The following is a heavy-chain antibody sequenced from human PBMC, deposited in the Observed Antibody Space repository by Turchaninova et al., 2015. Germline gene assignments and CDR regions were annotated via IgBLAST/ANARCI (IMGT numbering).Heavy chain of an antibody. CDR3: ARDSTPMIPFGWFDP. CDR2: ISANNGNT. J-gene: IGHJ5*02. CDR1: CYTFTRHG. V-gene: IGHV1-18*04. Sequence: QVPLVQSGAEVKTPGASVKVPCKASCYTFTRHGITWVLQAPGKGLEWMGWISANNGNTIDAQKVQGRVTMTTDTSTTTAYMELRSLTFDDTAVYYCARDSTPMIPFGWFDPWGQGTLVTVSS. D-gene: IGHD3-16*01.